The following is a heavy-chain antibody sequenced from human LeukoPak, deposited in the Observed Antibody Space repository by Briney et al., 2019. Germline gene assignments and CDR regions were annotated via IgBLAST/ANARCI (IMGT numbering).Heavy chain of an antibody. CDR3: ARVRTDCSSTSCYSDAFDI. J-gene: IGHJ3*02. Sequence: SQTLSLTCAISGDSVSSNSAAWNWIRQSPLRGLEWLGRTYYRSRWYNNYAVSVKSRITINPDTSKNHFSLQLNSVTPEDTAVYYCARVRTDCSSTSCYSDAFDIWGQGTIVTVSS. V-gene: IGHV6-1*01. CDR2: TYYRSRWYN. D-gene: IGHD2-2*01. CDR1: GDSVSSNSAA.